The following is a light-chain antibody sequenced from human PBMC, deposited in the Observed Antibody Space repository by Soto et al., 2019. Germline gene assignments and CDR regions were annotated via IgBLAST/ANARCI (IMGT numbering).Light chain of an antibody. J-gene: IGKJ1*01. CDR1: QSVSSY. Sequence: EIVLTQSPATLSLSPGERATFSCRASQSVSSYLAWYQQKPGQAPRLLIYDASNRATGIPARFSGSGSGTDFTLTISSLEPEDFAVYYCQQRSFGQGTKVEIK. CDR2: DAS. V-gene: IGKV3-11*01. CDR3: QQRS.